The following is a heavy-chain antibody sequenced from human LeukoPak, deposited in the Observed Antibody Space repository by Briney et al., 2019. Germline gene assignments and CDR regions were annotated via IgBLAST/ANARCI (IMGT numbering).Heavy chain of an antibody. J-gene: IGHJ6*02. Sequence: PGGSLRLSCAASGFTFDDYAMHWVRQAPGKGLEWVSGISWNSGSIGYADSVKGRFTISRDNAKNSLYLQMNSLRAEDTALYYCAKDIGGNYYYYGMDVWGQGTTVTVSS. CDR2: ISWNSGSI. CDR3: AKDIGGNYYYYGMDV. CDR1: GFTFDDYA. V-gene: IGHV3-9*01.